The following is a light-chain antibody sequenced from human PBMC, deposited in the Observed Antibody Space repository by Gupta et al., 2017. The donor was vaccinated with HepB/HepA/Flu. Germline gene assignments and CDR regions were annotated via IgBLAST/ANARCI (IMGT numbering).Light chain of an antibody. V-gene: IGLV3-19*01. CDR3: NSRDSSGNHLEV. J-gene: IGLJ2*01. CDR1: SLRSYH. CDR2: GKN. Sequence: QDPAVSVALGQTVRITCQGDSLRSYHASWYQQKPGQAPVLVIYGKNNRPSGIPDRFSGSSSGNTASLTITGAQAEEEADYYCNSRDSSGNHLEVFGGGTKLTVL.